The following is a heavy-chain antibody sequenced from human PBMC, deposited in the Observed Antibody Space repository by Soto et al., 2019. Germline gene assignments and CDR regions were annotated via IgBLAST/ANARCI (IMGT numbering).Heavy chain of an antibody. V-gene: IGHV3-21*01. D-gene: IGHD2-2*01. CDR3: ARDVDCSSTCCCSGTGYYYYMDV. CDR2: ISSSSSYI. Sequence: EVQLVESGGGLVKPGGSLRLSCAASGFTFSSYSMNWVRQAPGKGLEWVSSISSSSSYIYYADSVKGRFTISRDNAKNLLYLQMNSLRAEDTAVYYCARDVDCSSTCCCSGTGYYYYMDVWGKGTTVTVSS. J-gene: IGHJ6*03. CDR1: GFTFSSYS.